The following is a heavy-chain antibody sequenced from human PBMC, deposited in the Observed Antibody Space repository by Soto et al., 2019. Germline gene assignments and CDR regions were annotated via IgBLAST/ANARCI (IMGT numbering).Heavy chain of an antibody. D-gene: IGHD2-15*01. CDR1: GYSFTSYD. J-gene: IGHJ6*03. Sequence: QVQLVQSGAEVKKPGASVMLSCKASGYSFTSYDIKWVRQAAGQWLEWVGWINPNSGNTDYAQKFQGRVTMTRDTSIRTAYMELSSLRSEDTAVYYCARSPFIDYFSMDVWGKGTTVTVSS. CDR3: ARSPFIDYFSMDV. CDR2: INPNSGNT. V-gene: IGHV1-8*01.